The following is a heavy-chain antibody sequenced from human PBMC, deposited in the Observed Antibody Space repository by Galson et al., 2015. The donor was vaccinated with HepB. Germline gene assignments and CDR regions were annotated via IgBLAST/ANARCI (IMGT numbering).Heavy chain of an antibody. V-gene: IGHV4-34*01. J-gene: IGHJ5*02. D-gene: IGHD3-3*01. CDR2: INHSGST. Sequence: TLSLTCGVYGGSFSGYYWSWIRQPPGKGLEWIGEINHSGSTNYNPSLKSRVTISVDTSKNHFSLKLSSVTAADTAVYYCARGTLGGFWSGYYPLYWFDPWGQGTLVTVSS. CDR3: ARGTLGGFWSGYYPLYWFDP. CDR1: GGSFSGYY.